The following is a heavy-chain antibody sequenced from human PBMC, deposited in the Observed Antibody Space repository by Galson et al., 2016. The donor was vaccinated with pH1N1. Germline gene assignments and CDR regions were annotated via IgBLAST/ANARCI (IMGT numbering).Heavy chain of an antibody. V-gene: IGHV4-38-2*02. CDR3: ARENLDSSGYSYSFYYGVDV. D-gene: IGHD3-22*01. CDR1: GYSISSGYH. J-gene: IGHJ6*02. Sequence: SETLSLTCAVSGYSISSGYHWGWIRQPPGKGLEWIGSISHSGSTYYNPSLKSRLTMSVDKSKNQFSLKLTSVTAADTAVYYCARENLDSSGYSYSFYYGVDVWGQGTTVTVSS. CDR2: ISHSGST.